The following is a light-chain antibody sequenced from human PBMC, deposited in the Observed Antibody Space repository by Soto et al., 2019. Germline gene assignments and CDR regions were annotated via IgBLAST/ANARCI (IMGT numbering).Light chain of an antibody. CDR2: KAS. V-gene: IGKV1-5*03. CDR1: QTISSW. J-gene: IGKJ1*01. Sequence: DIQMTQSPSTLSGSVGDRVTITCRASQTISSWLAWYQHKPGKAPKLLIYKASTLKSGVPSRFSGSGSGTEFTLTISDLQPDDFATYYCQQYQSDTWTFDQGTKVDIK. CDR3: QQYQSDTWT.